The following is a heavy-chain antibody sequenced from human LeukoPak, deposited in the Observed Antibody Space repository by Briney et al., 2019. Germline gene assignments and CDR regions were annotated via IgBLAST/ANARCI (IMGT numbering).Heavy chain of an antibody. J-gene: IGHJ4*02. D-gene: IGHD3-22*01. CDR2: IYYSGST. CDR3: ARDSVYYGIDYFDY. CDR1: AGSISSYY. Sequence: SETLSLTCTVSAGSISSYYWSWIRQPPGKGLEWIGYIYYSGSTNYNPSLKSRVTISVDTSKNQFSLKLSSVTAADTAVYYCARDSVYYGIDYFDYWGQGTLVTVSS. V-gene: IGHV4-59*01.